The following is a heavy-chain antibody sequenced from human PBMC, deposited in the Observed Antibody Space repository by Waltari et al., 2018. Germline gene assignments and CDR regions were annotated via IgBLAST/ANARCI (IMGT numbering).Heavy chain of an antibody. D-gene: IGHD6-13*01. CDR1: GFPFSSYG. J-gene: IGHJ6*02. V-gene: IGHV3-30*18. CDR3: AKATSYSSSWYYYYYYGMDV. Sequence: QVQLVESGGGVVQPGRSLRLSCAASGFPFSSYGMHWVRQAPGTGIQWVAVISYDGSNKYYADSVKGRFTISRDNSKNTLYLQMNSLRAEDTAVYYCAKATSYSSSWYYYYYYGMDVWGQGTTVTVSS. CDR2: ISYDGSNK.